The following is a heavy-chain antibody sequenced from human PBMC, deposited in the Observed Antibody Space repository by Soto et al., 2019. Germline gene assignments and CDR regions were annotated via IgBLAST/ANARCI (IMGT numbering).Heavy chain of an antibody. CDR3: ARVRYYDSSGHEYFQH. J-gene: IGHJ1*01. CDR2: IYYNGST. D-gene: IGHD3-22*01. Sequence: QVQLQESGPGLVKPSQTLSLTCTVSGGSISTGDYYWSCIRQPPGKGLEWIGNIYYNGSTYYSPSLKSRVTISVDTSKNQYSLNLSSVTAADTAVYYCARVRYYDSSGHEYFQHWGQGTLVTVSS. V-gene: IGHV4-30-4*01. CDR1: GGSISTGDYY.